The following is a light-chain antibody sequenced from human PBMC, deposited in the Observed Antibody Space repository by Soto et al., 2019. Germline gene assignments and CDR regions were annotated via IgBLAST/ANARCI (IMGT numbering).Light chain of an antibody. Sequence: QSVLTQPASVSGSPGQSITISCSDVGSYGVVSWYQQHPGKVPKLMIYDGTQRPSAVSDRFSGSKSANTASLTISVLQAEDEADYYCSLDAGPNTYVFGTGTKLTVL. CDR1: DVGSYGV. J-gene: IGLJ1*01. CDR3: SLDAGPNTYV. V-gene: IGLV2-23*01. CDR2: DGT.